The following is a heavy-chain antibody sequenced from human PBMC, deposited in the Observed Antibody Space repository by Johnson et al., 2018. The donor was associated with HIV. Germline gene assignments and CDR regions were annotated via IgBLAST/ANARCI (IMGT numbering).Heavy chain of an antibody. Sequence: QVQLVESGGGVVRPGGSLRVSCAASGFKFKDYYMSWIRQAPGKGLEWISYISSSGGIRYYADSVKGRFTVSRDNAKNSLYLQMNSLKTEDTAVYYCTTEAPTLLRAFDIWGQGTMVTVSS. CDR1: GFKFKDYY. CDR2: ISSSGGIR. J-gene: IGHJ3*02. CDR3: TTEAPTLLRAFDI. V-gene: IGHV3-11*01.